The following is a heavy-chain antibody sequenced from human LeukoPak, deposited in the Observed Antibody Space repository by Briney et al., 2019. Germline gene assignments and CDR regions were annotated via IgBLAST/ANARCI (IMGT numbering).Heavy chain of an antibody. Sequence: PSETLSLTCTVSGGSISSYYWSWIRQPPGKGLEWIGYIYYSGSTNYNPSLKSRVTISVDTSKNQFSLKLSSMTAADTAVYYCARCPPNYYDSSGYFDYWGQGTPVTVSS. V-gene: IGHV4-59*01. CDR1: GGSISSYY. CDR2: IYYSGST. CDR3: ARCPPNYYDSSGYFDY. D-gene: IGHD3-22*01. J-gene: IGHJ4*02.